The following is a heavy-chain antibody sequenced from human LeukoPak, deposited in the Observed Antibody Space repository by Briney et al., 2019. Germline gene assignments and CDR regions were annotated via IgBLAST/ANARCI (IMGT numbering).Heavy chain of an antibody. CDR1: GYTFTGYY. Sequence: ASVKVSCKASGYTFTGYYMHWVRQAPGQGVEWMGWINPNSGGTNYAQKFQGRVTMTRDTSISTAYMELSRLRSDDTAVYYCARIRGYSYGDNWFDPWGQGTLVTVSS. V-gene: IGHV1-2*02. J-gene: IGHJ5*02. CDR3: ARIRGYSYGDNWFDP. D-gene: IGHD5-18*01. CDR2: INPNSGGT.